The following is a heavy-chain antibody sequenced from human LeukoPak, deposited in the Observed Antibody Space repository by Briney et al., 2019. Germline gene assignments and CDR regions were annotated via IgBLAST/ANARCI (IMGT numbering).Heavy chain of an antibody. CDR1: GFSFSSYW. D-gene: IGHD3-22*01. Sequence: GSRSLSFAASGFSFSSYWMTWVRRAPGKGLEWVANIKEDGGEKNYVDSVKGRFTISRDNAKNSLYLQMNSLRAEDTAVYSCARDLTYYDGSAYYDALDFWGQGTMVTVSS. J-gene: IGHJ3*01. V-gene: IGHV3-7*01. CDR2: IKEDGGEK. CDR3: ARDLTYYDGSAYYDALDF.